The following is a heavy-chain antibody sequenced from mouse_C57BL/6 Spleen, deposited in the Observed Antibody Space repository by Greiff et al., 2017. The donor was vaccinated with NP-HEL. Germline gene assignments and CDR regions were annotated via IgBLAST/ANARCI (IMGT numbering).Heavy chain of an antibody. V-gene: IGHV1-81*01. CDR2: IYPRSGNT. Sequence: VQLQQSGAELARPGASVKLSCKASGYTFTSYGISWVKQRTGQGLEWIGEIYPRSGNTYYNEKFKGKATLTPDKSSSTAYMKLRSLTSEDSAVYCCARKNYDNPTRDAMDYWGQGTSVTVSS. CDR1: GYTFTSYG. CDR3: ARKNYDNPTRDAMDY. D-gene: IGHD2-1*01. J-gene: IGHJ4*01.